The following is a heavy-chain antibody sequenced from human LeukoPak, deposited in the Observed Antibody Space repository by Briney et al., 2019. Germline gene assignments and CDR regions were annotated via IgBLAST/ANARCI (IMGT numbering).Heavy chain of an antibody. J-gene: IGHJ4*02. D-gene: IGHD5-18*01. Sequence: SGGSLRLSCAASGFTFSTYAMTWVRQAPGKGLEWVSAIGGSGRNTYYADSVKGRFTISRDNAKNSLYLQMNSLRAEDTAVYYCARVRTAMTNHFDSWGQGTLVTVSS. CDR3: ARVRTAMTNHFDS. CDR1: GFTFSTYA. V-gene: IGHV3-23*01. CDR2: IGGSGRNT.